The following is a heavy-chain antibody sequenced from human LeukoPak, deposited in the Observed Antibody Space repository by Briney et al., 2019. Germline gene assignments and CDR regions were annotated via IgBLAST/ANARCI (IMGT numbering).Heavy chain of an antibody. V-gene: IGHV3-23*01. CDR3: AKDHGTAVAGFYY. J-gene: IGHJ4*02. CDR1: GSSFSSYG. D-gene: IGHD6-19*01. CDR2: ISSGSGTT. Sequence: PGASLRLSCAASGSSFSSYGMSWVRQAPGKGLEWVSGISSGSGTTYYADSVKGRFIVSRDTSKNTLYLQMNSLRGEDTAVYYCAKDHGTAVAGFYYWGQGTLVTVSS.